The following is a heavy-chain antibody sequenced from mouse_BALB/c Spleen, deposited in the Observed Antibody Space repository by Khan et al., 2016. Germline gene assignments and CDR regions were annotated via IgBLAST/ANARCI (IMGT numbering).Heavy chain of an antibody. V-gene: IGHV9-2-1*01. CDR2: INTETGEP. J-gene: IGHJ3*01. Sequence: QIQLVQSGPELKKPGETVKISCKASGYTFTDYSMHWVKQAPGKGLKWMGWINTETGEPTYADDFKGRFAFSLDTSASTAYLQINNLKNEDTATYFCARKGGYYALFAYWGQGTLVTVSA. CDR3: ARKGGYYALFAY. CDR1: GYTFTDYS. D-gene: IGHD2-3*01.